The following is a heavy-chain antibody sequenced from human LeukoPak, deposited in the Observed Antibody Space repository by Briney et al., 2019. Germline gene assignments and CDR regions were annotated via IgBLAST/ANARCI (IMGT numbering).Heavy chain of an antibody. V-gene: IGHV1-18*01. CDR1: GYTFTGYG. CDR2: TSVNNDNT. Sequence: ASVKVSCKASGYTFTGYGLSWVRQAPGQGLEWMGWTSVNNDNTNYAQKLQGRVTMTTDTSTSTAYMELRSLRSDDTAVYYCARFNAVTMVRGNVRGTITGWFDPWGQGTLVTVSS. CDR3: ARFNAVTMVRGNVRGTITGWFDP. D-gene: IGHD3-10*01. J-gene: IGHJ5*02.